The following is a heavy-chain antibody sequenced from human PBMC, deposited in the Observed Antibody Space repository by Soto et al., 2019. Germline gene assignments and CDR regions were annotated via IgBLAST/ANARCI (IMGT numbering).Heavy chain of an antibody. CDR2: IIPIFGTA. D-gene: IGHD1-26*01. V-gene: IGHV1-69*01. CDR3: ARDGGRHSGGIDY. CDR1: GGTFSSYS. J-gene: IGHJ4*02. Sequence: QVQLVQSGAEVKKPGTSVKVSCKASGGTFSSYSINWVRQAPGQGLEWMGEIIPIFGTANYAQKFQGRVTITADEATSTAYMELSSLRSEDAAVYYCARDGGRHSGGIDYWGQGTLVTVSS.